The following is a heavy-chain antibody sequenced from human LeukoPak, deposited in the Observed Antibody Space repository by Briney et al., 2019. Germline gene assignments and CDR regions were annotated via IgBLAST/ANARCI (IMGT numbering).Heavy chain of an antibody. CDR1: GFTFSSFA. Sequence: GGSLRLSCAASGFTFSSFALSWVRQAPGKGLEWVSSISGSGDSTYYMESVKGRFTISRDNSENTLYLQMNSLRADDTAVYYCARTRGPNVFGGVHDYWGQGTLVTVSS. J-gene: IGHJ4*02. CDR2: ISGSGDST. D-gene: IGHD3-16*01. CDR3: ARTRGPNVFGGVHDY. V-gene: IGHV3-23*01.